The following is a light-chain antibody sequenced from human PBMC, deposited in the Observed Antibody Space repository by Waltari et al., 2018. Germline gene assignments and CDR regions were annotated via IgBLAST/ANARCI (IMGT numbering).Light chain of an antibody. J-gene: IGKJ1*01. CDR3: QHYVRLPST. Sequence: EIVLTQSPGTLSLYTGERATPSCRASQIVSRSLTWYQQKPGQAPRLLIYDASSLATGIPDRFSGSGSGTDFTLTISRLQPEDFAVYYCQHYVRLPSTFGQGTKVEIK. V-gene: IGKV3-20*01. CDR1: QIVSRS. CDR2: DAS.